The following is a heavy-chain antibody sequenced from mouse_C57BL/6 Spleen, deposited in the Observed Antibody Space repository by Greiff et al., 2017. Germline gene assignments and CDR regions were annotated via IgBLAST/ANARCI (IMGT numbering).Heavy chain of an antibody. CDR3: ARDEGTGFDY. CDR1: GFTFSDYY. J-gene: IGHJ2*01. V-gene: IGHV5-16*01. CDR2: INYDGSSP. D-gene: IGHD4-1*01. Sequence: EVQRVESEGGLVQPGSSMKLSCTASGFTFSDYYMAWVRQVPEKGLEWVANINYDGSSPYYLASLKSRFIISRDNAKNILYLQMSSLKSEDTATYYCARDEGTGFDYWGQGTTLTVSS.